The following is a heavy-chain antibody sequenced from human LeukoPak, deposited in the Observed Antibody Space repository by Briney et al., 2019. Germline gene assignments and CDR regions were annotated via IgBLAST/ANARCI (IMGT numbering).Heavy chain of an antibody. V-gene: IGHV5-51*01. D-gene: IGHD5-24*01. J-gene: IGHJ4*02. CDR3: ARGAGEATITYAYFDY. CDR2: IHPGKSDT. CDR1: GYSFTTYW. Sequence: GESLKISCKGSGYSFTTYWNGWVRQMPGKGLEWMGFIHPGKSDTRYSPSFQGQVTISADKSINTAYLQWSSLKASDTAMYYCARGAGEATITYAYFDYWGQGTLVTVSS.